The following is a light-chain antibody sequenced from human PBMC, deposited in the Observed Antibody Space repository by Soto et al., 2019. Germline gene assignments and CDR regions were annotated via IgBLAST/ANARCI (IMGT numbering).Light chain of an antibody. CDR3: MQALQPH. CDR2: LGS. V-gene: IGKV2-28*01. J-gene: IGKJ5*01. CDR1: QSLLHSNGYNY. Sequence: DIVMTQSPLSLPVTPGEPASISCRSSQSLLHSNGYNYLDWYLQKPGQSPQLLIYLGSSRASGVPDRFSGSGSGTEFTLKISRVEADDVGVYYCMQALQPHFGQGTRLEIK.